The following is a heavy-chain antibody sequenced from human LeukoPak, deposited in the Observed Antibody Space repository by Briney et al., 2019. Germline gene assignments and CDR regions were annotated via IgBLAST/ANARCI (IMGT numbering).Heavy chain of an antibody. D-gene: IGHD6-19*01. CDR1: GYSISSSKW. Sequence: SDTLSLTCAVSGYSISSSKWWGWIRQPPGKGLEWIGHIYYSGSTYYNPSLKSRVTISVDTSKNQFSLKLSSVTAADTAVYYCASKTPGYSSGWNTYLDYWGQGTLVTVSS. J-gene: IGHJ4*02. CDR3: ASKTPGYSSGWNTYLDY. V-gene: IGHV4-28*01. CDR2: IYYSGST.